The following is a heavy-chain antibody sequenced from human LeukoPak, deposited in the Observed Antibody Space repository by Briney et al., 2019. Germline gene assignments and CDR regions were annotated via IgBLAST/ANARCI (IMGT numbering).Heavy chain of an antibody. D-gene: IGHD5-24*01. J-gene: IGHJ4*02. CDR1: GFTFSSYA. CDR3: AKDSTPILPITIDY. Sequence: GGSLRLSCAASGFTFSSYAMSWVRQAPGKGLEWVSAISGSGDHTYYADSVKDRFTISRDNWENTLHLEMNSLKFEDTALYYCAKDSTPILPITIDYWGQGILVTVSS. CDR2: ISGSGDHT. V-gene: IGHV3-23*01.